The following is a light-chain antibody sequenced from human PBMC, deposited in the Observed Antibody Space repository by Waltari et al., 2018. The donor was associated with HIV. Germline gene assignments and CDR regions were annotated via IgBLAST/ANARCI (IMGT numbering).Light chain of an antibody. CDR3: NSRDSSGNHLRVV. CDR2: GKN. J-gene: IGLJ2*01. CDR1: SLRSYY. Sequence: SSELTQDPAVSVALGQTVRITCQGDSLRSYYASWYTQKPGQAPVLVIYGKNNRPSGIPDRFSGSSSGNTASLTITGAQAEDEADYYCNSRDSSGNHLRVVFGGGTKLTVL. V-gene: IGLV3-19*01.